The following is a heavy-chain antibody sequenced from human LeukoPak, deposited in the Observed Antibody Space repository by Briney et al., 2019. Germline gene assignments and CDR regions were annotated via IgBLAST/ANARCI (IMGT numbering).Heavy chain of an antibody. V-gene: IGHV3-23*01. D-gene: IGHD3-3*01. CDR1: GFTFSSYA. CDR2: ISGSGGST. Sequence: GGSLRLSCAASGFTFSSYAMSWVRQAPGKGLEWVSAISGSGGSTYYADSVKGRFTISRDNSKNTLYLQMNSLRAEDTAVYYCAKTAVLRFLEWLGAFDIWGQGTMVTVSS. J-gene: IGHJ3*02. CDR3: AKTAVLRFLEWLGAFDI.